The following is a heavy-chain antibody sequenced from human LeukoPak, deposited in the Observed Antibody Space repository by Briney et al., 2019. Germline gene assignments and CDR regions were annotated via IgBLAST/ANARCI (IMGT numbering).Heavy chain of an antibody. D-gene: IGHD3-3*01. V-gene: IGHV3-30*18. Sequence: HPGTSLRLSCAASGFTFSVYGMHWVRQGPGKGLEWVALISHDGGNKNYTDSVKGRFTISRDNSKNTVYLQMNSLRPEDTAVYYCAKPRGGYYFDYWGQGTLVTVSS. CDR3: AKPRGGYYFDY. CDR1: GFTFSVYG. J-gene: IGHJ4*02. CDR2: ISHDGGNK.